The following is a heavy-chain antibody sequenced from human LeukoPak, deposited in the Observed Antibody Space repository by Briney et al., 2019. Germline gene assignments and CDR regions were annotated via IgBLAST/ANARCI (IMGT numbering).Heavy chain of an antibody. V-gene: IGHV3-23*01. J-gene: IGHJ4*02. CDR3: AKGPGTFWSGLVSDY. CDR1: GFTFSNYA. Sequence: GGSLRLSCAASGFTFSNYAMNWVRQAPGKGLEWVSVISGSGGSTYHADSVKGRFTISRDNSKNTLYLQVNSLRAEDTAVYYCAKGPGTFWSGLVSDYWGQGTLVTVSS. CDR2: ISGSGGST. D-gene: IGHD3-3*01.